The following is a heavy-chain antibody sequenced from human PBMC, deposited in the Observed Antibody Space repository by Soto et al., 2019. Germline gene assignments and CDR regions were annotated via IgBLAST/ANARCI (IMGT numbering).Heavy chain of an antibody. D-gene: IGHD5-18*01. J-gene: IGHJ4*02. CDR2: ISGSGGST. CDR3: GKLQACSYGRGAYFDY. V-gene: IGHV3-23*01. CDR1: GFTFSSYA. Sequence: EVQLLESGGGLVQPGGSLRLSCAASGFTFSSYAMSWVRQAPGKGLEWVSAISGSGGSTDYVDSVKGRFTISRDNSKNSLYLQQNSLRAEDTAVYYCGKLQACSYGRGAYFDYWGQGTLVTVSS.